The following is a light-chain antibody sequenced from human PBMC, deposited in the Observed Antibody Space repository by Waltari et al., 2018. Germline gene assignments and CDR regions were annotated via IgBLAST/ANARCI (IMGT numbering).Light chain of an antibody. J-gene: IGKJ1*01. CDR2: GAS. CDR1: QSVTRA. V-gene: IGKV3-20*01. Sequence: EIVLTQSPGTLSLSPGESATLSCRTSQSVTRALAWYQQKPGQAPRLLIYGASNRATGIPDRFSGIGSGTDFSLTISSLEPEDFAVYYCQHYLRLPVTFGQGTKLEVK. CDR3: QHYLRLPVT.